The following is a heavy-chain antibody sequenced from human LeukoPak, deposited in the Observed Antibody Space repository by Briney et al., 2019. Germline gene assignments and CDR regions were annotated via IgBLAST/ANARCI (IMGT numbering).Heavy chain of an antibody. CDR3: AREGGTAIVVVTIDAFDI. CDR1: GFTFSDYY. D-gene: IGHD2-21*02. V-gene: IGHV3-11*01. Sequence: GGSLRLSCAASGFTFSDYYMSWIRQAPGKGLEWVSYISSSGSTIYYADSVKGRFTISRDNAKNSLYLQMNSLRAEDTAVYYCAREGGTAIVVVTIDAFDIWGQGTMVTVSS. J-gene: IGHJ3*02. CDR2: ISSSGSTI.